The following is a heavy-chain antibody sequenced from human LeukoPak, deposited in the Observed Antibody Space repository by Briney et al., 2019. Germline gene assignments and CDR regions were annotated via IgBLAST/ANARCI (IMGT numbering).Heavy chain of an antibody. CDR2: IIPIFGTA. CDR1: GGTFSSYA. J-gene: IGHJ4*02. Sequence: SVKVPCKASGGTFSSYAISWVRQAPGQGLEWMGGIIPIFGTANYAQKFQGRVTITADKSTSTAYMELSSLRSEDTAVYYCAREGGYSYGYYFDYWGQGTLVTVSS. CDR3: AREGGYSYGYYFDY. V-gene: IGHV1-69*06. D-gene: IGHD5-18*01.